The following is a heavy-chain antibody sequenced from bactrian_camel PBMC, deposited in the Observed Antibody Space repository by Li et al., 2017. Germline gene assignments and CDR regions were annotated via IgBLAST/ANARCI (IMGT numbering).Heavy chain of an antibody. CDR3: APESAALMRWSQACGH. CDR2: IYPGGGRV. Sequence: VQLVESGGGSVQAGGSLRLSCAASAYTHSNYCMGWFRQSPGNEREGVATIYPGGGRVDYAESVKGRFTMSLDNAKTTVYLQMNNLTPEDTAVYYCAPESAALMRWSQACGHWSQGTQVTVST. CDR1: AYTHSNYC. V-gene: IGHV3S40*01. J-gene: IGHJ4*01. D-gene: IGHD3*01.